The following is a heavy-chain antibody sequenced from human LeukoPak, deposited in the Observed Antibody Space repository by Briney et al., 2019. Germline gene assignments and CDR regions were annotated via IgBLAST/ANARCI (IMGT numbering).Heavy chain of an antibody. CDR1: GFSLSNFQ. Sequence: GGSLRLSCVASGFSLSNFQMYWVRQAPGKGLEWVAVMSQDGRTALYIDSLKGRFIISKDTSTDTVYLQMNSLRVEDTAVYYCARDPKVGSPDYFDYWGQGTLVTVSP. V-gene: IGHV3-30-3*01. CDR3: ARDPKVGSPDYFDY. J-gene: IGHJ4*02. D-gene: IGHD3-16*01. CDR2: MSQDGRTA.